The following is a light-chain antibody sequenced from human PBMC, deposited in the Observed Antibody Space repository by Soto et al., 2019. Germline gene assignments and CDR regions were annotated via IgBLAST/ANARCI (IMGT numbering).Light chain of an antibody. V-gene: IGKV3-20*01. J-gene: IGKJ1*01. CDR1: QSVSSSY. CDR3: PQYGSSREWT. Sequence: EIVLTQSPGTLSLSPGERATLSCRASQSVSSSYLAWYQQKPGQAPRLLIYGASSRATGIPDRFSGSGSGTDFTLTISRLEPEDFAVYYCPQYGSSREWTFGQGTKVEIK. CDR2: GAS.